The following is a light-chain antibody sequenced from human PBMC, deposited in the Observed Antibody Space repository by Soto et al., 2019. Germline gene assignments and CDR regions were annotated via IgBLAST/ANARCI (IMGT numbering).Light chain of an antibody. CDR1: QSVRSN. CDR3: HQYNMWPPLI. Sequence: EIVMTQSPATLSVSPGESATLSCRASQSVRSNLAWYQQKPGQAPRLLIYGASTRATGIPARFSGSGSGTEFTLTISGLQSEYFAVYYCHQYNMWPPLIFGGGTKVEIK. CDR2: GAS. J-gene: IGKJ4*01. V-gene: IGKV3-15*01.